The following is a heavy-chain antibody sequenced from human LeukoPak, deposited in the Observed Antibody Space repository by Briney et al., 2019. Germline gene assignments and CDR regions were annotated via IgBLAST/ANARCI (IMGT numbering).Heavy chain of an antibody. CDR3: ARGDYYGVDAFDI. D-gene: IGHD3-10*01. Sequence: SETLSLTCAVYGGSFSGYYWSWIRRPPGKGLEWIGEINHSGSTNYNPSLKSRVTISVDTSKNQFSLKLSSVTAADTAVYYCARGDYYGVDAFDIWGQGTMVTVSS. J-gene: IGHJ3*02. V-gene: IGHV4-34*01. CDR2: INHSGST. CDR1: GGSFSGYY.